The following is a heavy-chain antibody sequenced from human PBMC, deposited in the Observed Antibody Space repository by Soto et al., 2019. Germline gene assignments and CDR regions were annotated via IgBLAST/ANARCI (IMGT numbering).Heavy chain of an antibody. Sequence: PGGSLRLSCAASGFTFSSYAMNWVRQAPGKGLEWVSVISGSGGSTYYADSVKGRFTISRDNSKKTLFLQMNNLRDADTAVYYCAKAAPMLRDGPPQWGQGTLVTVSS. V-gene: IGHV3-23*01. CDR3: AKAAPMLRDGPPQ. D-gene: IGHD2-2*01. CDR1: GFTFSSYA. CDR2: ISGSGGST. J-gene: IGHJ4*02.